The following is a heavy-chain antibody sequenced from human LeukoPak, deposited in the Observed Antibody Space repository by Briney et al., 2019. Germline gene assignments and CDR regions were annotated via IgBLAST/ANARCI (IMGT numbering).Heavy chain of an antibody. CDR1: GASFSVYY. J-gene: IGHJ4*02. D-gene: IGHD3-22*01. Sequence: SETLSLTCAVYGASFSVYYWSWIRQPPGKGLEWIGEISHSGGTSYNPSLKSRLTISVDTSKNQFSLKLSSVTAADTAVYYCASSSGDSSGYHKSYYFDYWGQGTLVTVSS. V-gene: IGHV4-34*01. CDR2: ISHSGGT. CDR3: ASSSGDSSGYHKSYYFDY.